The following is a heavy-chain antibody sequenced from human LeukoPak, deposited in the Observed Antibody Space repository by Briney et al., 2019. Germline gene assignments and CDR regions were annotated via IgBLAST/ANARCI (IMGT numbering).Heavy chain of an antibody. CDR3: AKDRSYGSGSPNDAFDI. CDR1: GFTFSTFA. V-gene: IGHV3-23*01. D-gene: IGHD3-10*01. CDR2: ISGSGGST. Sequence: GGSLRLSCAASGFTFSTFAMSWVRQAPGKGLEWVSAISGSGGSTYYADSVKGRFTISRDNSKNTLYLQMNSLRAEDTAVYYCAKDRSYGSGSPNDAFDIWGQGTMVTVSS. J-gene: IGHJ3*02.